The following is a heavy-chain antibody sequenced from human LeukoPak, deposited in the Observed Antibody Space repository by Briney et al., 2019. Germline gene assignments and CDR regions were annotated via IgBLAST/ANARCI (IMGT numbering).Heavy chain of an antibody. CDR2: LTGSGDGT. CDR3: ATQNFVY. Sequence: PGGSLRLSCAASGFTLTNYAMSWVRPAPGEGLEWVSTLTGSGDGTYYADSVKGRSTISRDSSKNTLYLQMNSLRVEDTAVYYCATQNFVYWGQGTLVTVSS. J-gene: IGHJ4*02. V-gene: IGHV3-23*01. CDR1: GFTLTNYA.